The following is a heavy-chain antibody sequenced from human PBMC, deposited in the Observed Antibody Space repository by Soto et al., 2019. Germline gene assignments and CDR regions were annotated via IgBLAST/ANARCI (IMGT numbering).Heavy chain of an antibody. J-gene: IGHJ6*02. Sequence: GGSLRLSCAASGFTFSSYSMNWVRQAPGKGLEWVSSISSSSSYIYYADSVKGRFTISRDNAKNSLYLQMNSLRAEDTAVYYCARDLAVAGLYYYYYYGMDVWGQGTTVTVSS. CDR1: GFTFSSYS. D-gene: IGHD6-19*01. CDR2: ISSSSSYI. CDR3: ARDLAVAGLYYYYYYGMDV. V-gene: IGHV3-21*01.